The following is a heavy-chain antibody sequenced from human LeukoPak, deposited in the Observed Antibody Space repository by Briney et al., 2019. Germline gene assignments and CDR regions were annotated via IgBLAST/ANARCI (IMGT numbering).Heavy chain of an antibody. D-gene: IGHD3-10*01. CDR3: ARGRSVGEMNWFDP. CDR1: GFTFSDYY. Sequence: GSLRLSCAASGFTFSDYYMSWIRQAPGKGLEWVSYISSSSSYTNYADSVKGRFTISRDNAKNSLYLQMNSLRAEDTAVYYCARGRSVGEMNWFDPWGQGTLVTVSS. V-gene: IGHV3-11*05. J-gene: IGHJ5*02. CDR2: ISSSSSYT.